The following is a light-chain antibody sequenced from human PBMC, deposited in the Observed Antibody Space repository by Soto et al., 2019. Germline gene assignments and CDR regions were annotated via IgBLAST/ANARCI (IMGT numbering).Light chain of an antibody. J-gene: IGKJ4*01. Sequence: EIVLTQSPDTLSLSPGERATLSCRASQSVSGYLGWYQQKPGQAPRLLIYDESNRAYGVPARVRGSGSGTNCTLSNASLETDDFAVYYCQQRSNWPYLTCGGGTRV. V-gene: IGKV3-11*01. CDR1: QSVSGY. CDR3: QQRSNWPYLT. CDR2: DES.